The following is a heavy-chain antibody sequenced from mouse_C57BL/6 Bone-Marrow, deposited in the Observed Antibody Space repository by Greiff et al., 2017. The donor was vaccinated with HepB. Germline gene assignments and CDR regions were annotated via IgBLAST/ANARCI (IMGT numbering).Heavy chain of an antibody. Sequence: VQLQQPGAELVMPGASVKLSCKASGYTFTSYWMHWVKQRPGQGLEWIGEIDPSDSYTNYIQKFKGKSTLTVDKSSSTAYMQLSSLTSEDSAVYYCARRNGYYVYWYFDVWGTGTTVTVSS. CDR3: ARRNGYYVYWYFDV. D-gene: IGHD2-3*01. J-gene: IGHJ1*03. CDR1: GYTFTSYW. V-gene: IGHV1-69*01. CDR2: IDPSDSYT.